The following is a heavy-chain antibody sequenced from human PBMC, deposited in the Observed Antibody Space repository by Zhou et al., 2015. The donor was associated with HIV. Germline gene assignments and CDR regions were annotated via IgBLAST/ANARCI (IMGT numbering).Heavy chain of an antibody. CDR3: ARVIRWSKNTFGGVIARLDYFDY. D-gene: IGHD3-16*02. Sequence: QVQLVQSGAEVKKPGSSVKVSCKASGGTFSSYAISWVRQAPGQGLEWMGGIIPIFGTANYAQKFQGRVTITADESTSTAYMELSSLRSEDTAVYYCARVIRWSKNTFGGVIARLDYFDYWGQGTLVTVSS. CDR2: IIPIFGTA. V-gene: IGHV1-69*01. CDR1: GGTFSSYA. J-gene: IGHJ4*02.